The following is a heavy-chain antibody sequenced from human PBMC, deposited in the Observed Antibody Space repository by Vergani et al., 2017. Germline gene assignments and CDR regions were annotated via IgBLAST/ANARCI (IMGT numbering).Heavy chain of an antibody. D-gene: IGHD3-3*01. J-gene: IGHJ6*03. V-gene: IGHV4-59*01. CDR3: ARGGGHITSFGVVNPYYYYMDV. CDR1: GGSISSYY. Sequence: QVQLQESGPGLVKPSETLSLTCTVSGGSISSYYWSWIRQPPGKGLEWIGYISYSGSTNYNPPLKSRGTISVDTSKNQFSLKLSSVTAADTAVYYCARGGGHITSFGVVNPYYYYMDVWGKGTTVTVSS. CDR2: ISYSGST.